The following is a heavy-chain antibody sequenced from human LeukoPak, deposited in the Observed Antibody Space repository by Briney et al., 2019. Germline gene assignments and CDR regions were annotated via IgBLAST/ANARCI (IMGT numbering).Heavy chain of an antibody. J-gene: IGHJ4*02. CDR1: GGSISSSSSYY. V-gene: IGHV4-39*07. Sequence: SETLSLTCTVSGGSISSSSSYYWGWIRQPPGKGLEWIGSIYYSGSTYYNPSLKSRVTISVDTSKIQFSLKLSSVTAADTAVYYCARDGYNPIDYWGQGTLVTVSS. D-gene: IGHD5-24*01. CDR2: IYYSGST. CDR3: ARDGYNPIDY.